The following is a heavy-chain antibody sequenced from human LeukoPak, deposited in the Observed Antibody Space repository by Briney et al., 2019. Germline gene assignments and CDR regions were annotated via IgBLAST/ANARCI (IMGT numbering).Heavy chain of an antibody. CDR1: GFTFSSYS. V-gene: IGHV3-15*01. CDR3: ATDYYDSSGYSDDY. J-gene: IGHJ4*02. D-gene: IGHD3-22*01. CDR2: IKSKTDGGTT. Sequence: PGGSLRLSCAASGFTFSSYSMNWVRQAPGKGLEWVGRIKSKTDGGTTDYAAPVKGRFTISRDDSKNTLYLQMNSLKTEDTAVYYCATDYYDSSGYSDDYWGQGTLVTVSS.